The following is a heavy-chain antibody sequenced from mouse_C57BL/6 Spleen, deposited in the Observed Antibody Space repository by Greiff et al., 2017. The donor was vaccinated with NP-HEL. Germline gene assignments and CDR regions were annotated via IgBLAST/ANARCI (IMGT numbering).Heavy chain of an antibody. D-gene: IGHD2-4*01. CDR1: GYTFTSYW. J-gene: IGHJ2*01. V-gene: IGHV1-52*01. CDR3: ARYDYDGYFDY. CDR2: IDPSDSET. Sequence: VQLQQSGAELVRPGSSVKLSCKASGYTFTSYWMHWVKQRPIQGLEWIGNIDPSDSETHYNQKFKDKATLTVDKSSSTAYMQLSSLTSEDSAVYDCARYDYDGYFDYWGQSTTLTVSS.